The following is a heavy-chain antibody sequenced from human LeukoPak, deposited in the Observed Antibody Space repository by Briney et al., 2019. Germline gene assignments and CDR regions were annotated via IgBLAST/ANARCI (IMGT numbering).Heavy chain of an antibody. D-gene: IGHD2-21*02. J-gene: IGHJ2*01. CDR3: ARVEVEYCGGDCSGGSRLWYFDL. Sequence: ASVKVSCKASGYTFTSYGISWVRQAPGQELEWMGWISAYNGNTNYAQKLQGRVTMTTDTSTSTAYMELRSLRSDDTAVYYCARVEVEYCGGDCSGGSRLWYFDLWGRGTLVTVSS. CDR1: GYTFTSYG. V-gene: IGHV1-18*01. CDR2: ISAYNGNT.